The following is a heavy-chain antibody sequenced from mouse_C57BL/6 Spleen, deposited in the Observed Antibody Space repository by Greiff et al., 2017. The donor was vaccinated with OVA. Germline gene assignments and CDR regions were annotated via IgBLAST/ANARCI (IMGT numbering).Heavy chain of an antibody. CDR3: ARGRDSNYGSFAY. Sequence: EVKLVESGAELVKPGASVKLSCTASGFNIKDYYMHWVKQRTEQGLEWIGRIDPEDGETKYAPKFQGKATITADTSSNTAYLQLSSLTSEDTAVYYCARGRDSNYGSFAYWGQGTLVTVSA. J-gene: IGHJ3*01. D-gene: IGHD2-5*01. CDR2: IDPEDGET. V-gene: IGHV14-2*01. CDR1: GFNIKDYY.